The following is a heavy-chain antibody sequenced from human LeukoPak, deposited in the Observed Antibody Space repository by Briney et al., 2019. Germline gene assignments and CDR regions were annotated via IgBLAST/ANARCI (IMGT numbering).Heavy chain of an antibody. CDR1: GFILLSYG. CDR2: ISYDGSNK. J-gene: IGHJ6*04. CDR3: AELGITMIGGV. D-gene: IGHD3-10*02. V-gene: IGHV3-30*18. Sequence: GGSLRLSCEASGFILLSYGMHWVRQAPGKGLEWVAVISYDGSNKYYADSVKGRFTISRDNAKNSLHLQMNSLRAEDTAVYYCAELGITMIGGVWGKGTTVTISS.